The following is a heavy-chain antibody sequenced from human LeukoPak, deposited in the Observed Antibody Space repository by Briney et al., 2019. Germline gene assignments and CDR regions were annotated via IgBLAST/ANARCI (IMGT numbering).Heavy chain of an antibody. CDR3: ARDLGYCSGGSCYGYFQH. CDR2: IYTSGRT. CDR1: GGSISSYS. V-gene: IGHV4-4*07. J-gene: IGHJ1*01. Sequence: SETLSLTCTASGGSISSYSWSWILQPPGKGLEWIGRIYTSGRTTYNPSLKSRVTISVYTSKIQFSRKLTSVTAAARAVYHCARDLGYCSGGSCYGYFQHWGPGTLVTVSS. D-gene: IGHD2-15*01.